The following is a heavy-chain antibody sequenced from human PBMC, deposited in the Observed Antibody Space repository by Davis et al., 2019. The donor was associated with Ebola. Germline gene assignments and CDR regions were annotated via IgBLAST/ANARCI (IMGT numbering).Heavy chain of an antibody. D-gene: IGHD1-20*01. CDR3: ASRRITGTRAVDY. CDR1: GYTFTSYG. V-gene: IGHV1-69*13. CDR2: IIPIFGTA. Sequence: SVKVSCKASGYTFTSYGISWVRQAPGQGLEWMGGIIPIFGTANYAQKFQGRVTITADESTSTAYMELSSLRSEDTAVYYCASRRITGTRAVDYWGQGTLVTVSS. J-gene: IGHJ4*02.